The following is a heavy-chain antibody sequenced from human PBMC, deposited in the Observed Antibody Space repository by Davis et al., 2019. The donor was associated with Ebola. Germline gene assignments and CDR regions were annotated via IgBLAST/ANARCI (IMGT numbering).Heavy chain of an antibody. Sequence: AASVKVSCKASGYTFTGYYMHWVRQAPGQGLEWMGWINPNSGGTNYAQKFQGWVTMTRDTSISTAYMELSRLRSDDTAVYYCARGRGIAVAGIRFDYWGQGTLVTVSS. D-gene: IGHD6-19*01. CDR3: ARGRGIAVAGIRFDY. CDR1: GYTFTGYY. CDR2: INPNSGGT. V-gene: IGHV1-2*04. J-gene: IGHJ4*02.